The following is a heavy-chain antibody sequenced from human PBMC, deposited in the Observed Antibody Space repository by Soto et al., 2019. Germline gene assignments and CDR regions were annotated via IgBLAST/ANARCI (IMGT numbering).Heavy chain of an antibody. D-gene: IGHD6-19*01. CDR2: MYHSGNT. CDR1: GGSVSSGGYS. CDR3: ASGYSSGWYVLRLFDY. Sequence: SETLSLTCAVSGGSVSSGGYSWSWIRQPPGKGLEWIGYMYHSGNTDYNPSLKSRVTISVDTSKNQFSLKLSSVTAADTAVYYCASGYSSGWYVLRLFDYWGQGTLVTVSS. V-gene: IGHV4-30-2*01. J-gene: IGHJ4*02.